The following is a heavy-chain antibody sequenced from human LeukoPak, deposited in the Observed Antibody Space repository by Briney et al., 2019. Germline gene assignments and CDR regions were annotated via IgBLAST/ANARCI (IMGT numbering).Heavy chain of an antibody. CDR1: GFTFGSYA. Sequence: GGSLRLSCEASGFTFGSYAMYWVRQAPGKGLECVSGIFGSGGSPHYAASVKGRFTISRDNSQKTVYLHINRLRAEDTAVYYCGKTTVGYSSGQKPAWPVDYWGQGTLVTVSS. CDR2: IFGSGGSP. J-gene: IGHJ4*02. CDR3: GKTTVGYSSGQKPAWPVDY. D-gene: IGHD5-18*01. V-gene: IGHV3-23*01.